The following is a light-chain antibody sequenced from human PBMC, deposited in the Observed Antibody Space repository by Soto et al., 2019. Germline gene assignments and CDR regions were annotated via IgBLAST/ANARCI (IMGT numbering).Light chain of an antibody. CDR1: RTVSVN. CDR3: QHYNNWPPIT. J-gene: IGKJ5*01. CDR2: GAS. V-gene: IGKV3-15*01. Sequence: DIVMTQSPATLSLSPGERATLSCRASRTVSVNLAWYQQKPGQAPRLVIYGASTRATGVPARFSGSGSGTEFTLTITRVQSEDFALYYCQHYNNWPPITFGHGTRLEIK.